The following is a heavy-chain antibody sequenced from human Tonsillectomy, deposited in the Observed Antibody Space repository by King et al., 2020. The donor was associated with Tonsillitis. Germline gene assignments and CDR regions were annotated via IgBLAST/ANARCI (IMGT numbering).Heavy chain of an antibody. CDR1: GFTFSSYG. V-gene: IGHV3-30*18. CDR3: AKDGGGHLGY. Sequence: QLVQSGGGVVQPGRSLRLSCAASGFTFSSYGMHWVRQAPGKGLEWVAVISYDGSNKYYADSVKGRFTISRDNSKNTLYLQMNSLRAEDTAVYYCAKDGGGHLGYWGQGTLVTVSS. CDR2: ISYDGSNK. D-gene: IGHD3-3*01. J-gene: IGHJ4*02.